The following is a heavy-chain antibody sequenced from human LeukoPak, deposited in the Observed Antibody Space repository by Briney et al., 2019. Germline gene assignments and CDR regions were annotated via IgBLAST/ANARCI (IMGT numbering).Heavy chain of an antibody. V-gene: IGHV3-30-3*01. D-gene: IGHD4-11*01. CDR3: ARDRVTYYYYGMDV. CDR1: GFTFSSYA. Sequence: PGRSLRLSCAASGFTFSSYAMHWVRQAPGKGLEWVAVISYDGSNKYYADSVKGRFTISRDNSRSTLYLQMNSLRAEDTAMYYCARDRVTYYYYGMDVWGQGTTGTVSS. CDR2: ISYDGSNK. J-gene: IGHJ6*02.